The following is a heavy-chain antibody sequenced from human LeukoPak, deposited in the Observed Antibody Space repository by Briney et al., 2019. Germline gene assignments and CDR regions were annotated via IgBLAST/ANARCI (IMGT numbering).Heavy chain of an antibody. V-gene: IGHV1-2*02. D-gene: IGHD1-1*01. CDR2: INPNSGGT. CDR3: ARDLEGLEGYFDY. Sequence: ASVKVSYKASGYSFTGYYVHWVRQAPGQGLEWMGWINPNSGGTNYAQKFQGRVTMTRDTSISTAYMELSRLRSDDTAVYYCARDLEGLEGYFDYWGQGTLVTVSP. J-gene: IGHJ4*02. CDR1: GYSFTGYY.